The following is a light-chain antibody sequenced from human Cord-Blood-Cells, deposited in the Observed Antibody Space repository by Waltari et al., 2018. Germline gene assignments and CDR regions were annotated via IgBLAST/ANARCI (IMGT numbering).Light chain of an antibody. CDR1: SSDVGGYNY. V-gene: IGLV2-14*01. Sequence: QSALTQPASVSGSPGQSITISCTGTSSDVGGYNYVSWYQQHPGKAPKPMIYDVSTRPSGVSIRFSVSKSGNTASLTISVLQAEDEADYYCSSYTSSSIFYVFGTGTKVTVL. J-gene: IGLJ1*01. CDR3: SSYTSSSIFYV. CDR2: DVS.